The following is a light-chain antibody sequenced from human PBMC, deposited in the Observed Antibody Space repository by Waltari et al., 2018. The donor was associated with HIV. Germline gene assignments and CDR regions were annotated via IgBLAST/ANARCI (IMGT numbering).Light chain of an antibody. CDR1: QSVSSW. V-gene: IGKV1-5*03. CDR2: KAS. J-gene: IGKJ1*01. Sequence: DVQMTQSPFTLSASVGDRVTITCRASQSVSSWLAWYQQKPGKPPKLLIYKASTLQSGVPSRFSGSGSGTEFTLTISGLQPDVATYFCQQYSSSWAFGQGTKVEI. CDR3: QQYSSSWA.